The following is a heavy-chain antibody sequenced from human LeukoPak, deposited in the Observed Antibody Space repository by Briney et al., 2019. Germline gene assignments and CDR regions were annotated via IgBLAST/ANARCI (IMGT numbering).Heavy chain of an antibody. CDR2: ISGSGVYT. V-gene: IGHV3-23*01. CDR1: GFTFDSYG. Sequence: PGGSLRLSCAASGFTFDSYGMNWVRQAPGKGLEWVSGISGSGVYTYYADSVKGRFTISRDNSKNTLYLQMNSLRVEDTAVYYCAKSWNYYDSSGDDALDIWGQGTMVTVSS. J-gene: IGHJ3*02. CDR3: AKSWNYYDSSGDDALDI. D-gene: IGHD3-22*01.